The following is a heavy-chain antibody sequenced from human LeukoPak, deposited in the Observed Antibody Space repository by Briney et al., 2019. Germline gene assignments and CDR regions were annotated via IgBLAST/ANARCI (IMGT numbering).Heavy chain of an antibody. V-gene: IGHV1-69*04. J-gene: IGHJ4*02. D-gene: IGHD2-15*01. CDR3: ARDLNCSGGSCYWGAFDY. CDR1: GGTFSSYA. Sequence: ASVNVSCKASGGTFSSYAISWVRQAPGQGLEWMGRILPILGIANCAQTFQSRVTITADKSTSTAYMELSSLRSEDTAVYYCARDLNCSGGSCYWGAFDYWGQGTLVTVSS. CDR2: ILPILGIA.